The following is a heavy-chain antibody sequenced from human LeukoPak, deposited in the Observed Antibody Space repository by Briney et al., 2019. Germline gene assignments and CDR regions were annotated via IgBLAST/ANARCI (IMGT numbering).Heavy chain of an antibody. D-gene: IGHD3-10*01. CDR3: ARFYLWFGEFDAFDI. Sequence: PGGCLTPSWAAAGFTASSIYMSWVSQAPGKGMEWVSVIYSGGSTYYADSVKGRFTISRDNSKNTLYLQMNSLRAEDTAVYYCARFYLWFGEFDAFDIWGQGTMVTVSS. J-gene: IGHJ3*02. V-gene: IGHV3-66*01. CDR2: IYSGGST. CDR1: GFTASSIY.